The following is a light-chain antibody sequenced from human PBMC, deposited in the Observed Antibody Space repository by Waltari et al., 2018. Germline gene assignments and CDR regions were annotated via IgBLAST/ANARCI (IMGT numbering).Light chain of an antibody. CDR1: SSHIGTHY. V-gene: IGLV1-51*01. CDR3: GTWDSSLSAGGV. J-gene: IGLJ3*02. Sequence: QSVLTQPPSVSAAPGQKVTISCSGSSSHIGTHYVSWYQQLPGTAPQLLIYDNNQRPSGIPDRFSGSKSGTSATLGITGLQTGDEADYYCGTWDSSLSAGGVFGGGTKLTVL. CDR2: DNN.